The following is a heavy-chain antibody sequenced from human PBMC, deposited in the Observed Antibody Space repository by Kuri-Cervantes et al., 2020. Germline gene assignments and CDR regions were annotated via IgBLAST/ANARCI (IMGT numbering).Heavy chain of an antibody. J-gene: IGHJ3*02. CDR2: IYSGGST. Sequence: ETLSLTCAASGFTVSSNYMSWVRQAPGKGLEWVSVIYSGGSTYYADSVKGRFTISRDNSKNTLYLQMNSLRAEDTAVYYCARWASDAFDIWGQGTMVTVSS. CDR3: ARWASDAFDI. V-gene: IGHV3-53*01. CDR1: GFTVSSNY.